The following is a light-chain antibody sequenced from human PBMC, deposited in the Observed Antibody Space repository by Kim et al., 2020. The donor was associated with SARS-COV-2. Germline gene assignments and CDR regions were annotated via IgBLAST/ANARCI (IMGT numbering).Light chain of an antibody. J-gene: IGLJ1*01. CDR2: EVN. Sequence: QSALTQPPSASGSPGQSVTISCTGTSSDVGGYNYVSWYQQHPGKAPKLMIYEVNKRPSGVPDRFSGSKSGNTASPTVSGLQAEGEAEYYCSSYAGSNNYVFGTGTKVTVL. CDR1: SSDVGGYNY. CDR3: SSYAGSNNYV. V-gene: IGLV2-8*01.